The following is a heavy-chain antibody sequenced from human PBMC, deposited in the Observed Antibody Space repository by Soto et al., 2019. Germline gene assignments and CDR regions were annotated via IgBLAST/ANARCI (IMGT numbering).Heavy chain of an antibody. Sequence: ASVKVSCKASGYTFTSYAMHWVRQAPGQGVEWMGWINAGNGNTKYSQKFHGRLTITRDTSASTAYMELSSLRSEDTAVYYCARDTVPAAIPYYYYGMDVWGQGTTVTVSS. CDR3: ARDTVPAAIPYYYYGMDV. J-gene: IGHJ6*02. D-gene: IGHD2-2*02. CDR2: INAGNGNT. CDR1: GYTFTSYA. V-gene: IGHV1-3*01.